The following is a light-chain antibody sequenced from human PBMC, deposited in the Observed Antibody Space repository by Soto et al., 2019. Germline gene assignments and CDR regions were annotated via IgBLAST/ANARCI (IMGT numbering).Light chain of an antibody. CDR3: RQYTNWWT. Sequence: EIVMTQSPATLSVSPGERATISCRASQNVRSNLALYQQKPGQAPRLLIYAASTRATGIPARFSGRCSRTEFTPTSSSLQSDDVAVYYCRQYTNWWTFGQGTKVDIK. J-gene: IGKJ1*01. V-gene: IGKV3-15*01. CDR1: QNVRSN. CDR2: AAS.